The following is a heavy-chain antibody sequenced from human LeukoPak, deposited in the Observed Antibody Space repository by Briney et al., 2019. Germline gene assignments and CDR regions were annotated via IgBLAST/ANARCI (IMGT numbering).Heavy chain of an antibody. J-gene: IGHJ6*02. V-gene: IGHV4-59*01. D-gene: IGHD5-18*01. Sequence: SETLSPTCTVSGGSISSYYWSWIRQPPGKGLEWIGYIYYSGSTNYNPSLKSRVTISVDTSKNQFSLKLSSVTAADTAVYYCARVKGSRGYSYGNNYYYYYGMDVWGQGTTVTVSS. CDR2: IYYSGST. CDR1: GGSISSYY. CDR3: ARVKGSRGYSYGNNYYYYYGMDV.